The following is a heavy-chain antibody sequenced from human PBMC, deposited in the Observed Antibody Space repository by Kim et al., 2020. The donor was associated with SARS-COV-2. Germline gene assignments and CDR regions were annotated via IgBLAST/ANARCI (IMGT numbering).Heavy chain of an antibody. V-gene: IGHV1-18*04. D-gene: IGHD3-10*01. CDR1: GYTFTSYG. Sequence: ASVKVSCKASGYTFTSYGISWVRQAPGQGLEWMGWIRAYNGNTNYAQKLQGRVTMTTDTSTSTAYMELRSLNSDDTAVYYCARPAGRDYYGSGEGYFDLWGRGTLVTVSS. CDR3: ARPAGRDYYGSGEGYFDL. J-gene: IGHJ2*01. CDR2: IRAYNGNT.